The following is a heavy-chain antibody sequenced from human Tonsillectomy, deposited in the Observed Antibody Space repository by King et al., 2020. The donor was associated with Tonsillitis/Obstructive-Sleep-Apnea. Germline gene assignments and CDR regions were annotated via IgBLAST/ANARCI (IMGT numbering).Heavy chain of an antibody. CDR2: IYPGDSDT. CDR3: ARPERKGKTVPDGFDL. V-gene: IGHV5-51*01. Sequence: QLVQSGAEVKKPGESLKISCKGYGYSFTNTWIGWVRQMPGKGLEWMGIIYPGDSDTRYSPSFQGQVTISADKSISTAYLQWSSLKASDTAMYYCARPERKGKTVPDGFDLWGQGTMVTVSS. D-gene: IGHD1-1*01. J-gene: IGHJ3*01. CDR1: GYSFTNTW.